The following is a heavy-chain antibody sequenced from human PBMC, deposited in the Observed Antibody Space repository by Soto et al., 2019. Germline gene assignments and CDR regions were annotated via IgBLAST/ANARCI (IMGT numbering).Heavy chain of an antibody. CDR2: IYYSGST. Sequence: SETLSLTCTVSGGSISSYYWSWIRQPPGKGLEWIGYIYYSGSTNYNPSLKSRVTISVDTSKNQFSLKLSSVTAADTAVYYCARVPAAIGYYYYYYMDVWGKGTTVTVSS. CDR3: ARVPAAIGYYYYYYMDV. V-gene: IGHV4-59*01. D-gene: IGHD2-2*01. J-gene: IGHJ6*03. CDR1: GGSISSYY.